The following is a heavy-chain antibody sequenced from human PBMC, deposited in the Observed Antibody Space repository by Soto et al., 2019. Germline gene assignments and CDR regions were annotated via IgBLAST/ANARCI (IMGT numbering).Heavy chain of an antibody. CDR1: GFTFSSYA. V-gene: IGHV3-23*01. D-gene: IGHD3-22*01. Sequence: PGGSLRLSCAASGFTFSSYAMSWVRQAPGKGLERVSAISGSGGSTYYADSVKGRFTISRDNSKNTLYLQMNSLRAEDTAVYYCANVYSSGYYYGLGPHYYYYGMDVWGQGTTVTVSS. CDR3: ANVYSSGYYYGLGPHYYYYGMDV. CDR2: ISGSGGST. J-gene: IGHJ6*02.